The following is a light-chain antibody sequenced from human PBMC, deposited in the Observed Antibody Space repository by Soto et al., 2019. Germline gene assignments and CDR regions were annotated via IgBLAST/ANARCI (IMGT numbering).Light chain of an antibody. Sequence: DIQMTQSPSTLSASVGERVTITCRASQSITTGLAWYQQKPGKAPKLLIYKASSLEGGVPSRFSGSGSGTEFNITISSLQPDDFATYYCQQYNTYPLTIGGGTTVEIK. V-gene: IGKV1-5*03. J-gene: IGKJ4*01. CDR1: QSITTG. CDR3: QQYNTYPLT. CDR2: KAS.